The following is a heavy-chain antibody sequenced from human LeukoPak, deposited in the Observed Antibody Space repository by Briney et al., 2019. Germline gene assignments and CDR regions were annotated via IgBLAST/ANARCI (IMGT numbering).Heavy chain of an antibody. Sequence: SETLSLTCTVSGGCIGSYYWSWIRQPAGKGLEWIGRIYTSENTDYNPSLKSRVTMSVDMSTSQFSLRLTSVTAADTAVYYCAREGDYGDYSKSFYYMDVWGKGTTVTVSS. CDR2: IYTSENT. V-gene: IGHV4-4*07. J-gene: IGHJ6*03. CDR3: AREGDYGDYSKSFYYMDV. CDR1: GGCIGSYY. D-gene: IGHD4-17*01.